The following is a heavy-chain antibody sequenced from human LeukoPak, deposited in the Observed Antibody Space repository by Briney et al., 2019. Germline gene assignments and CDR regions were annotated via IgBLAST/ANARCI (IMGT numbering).Heavy chain of an antibody. Sequence: GGSLRLSCAASGFTFSNAWMSWVRQAPGKGLEWVSSISSSSSYIYYADSVKGRFTISRDNAKNSLYLQMNSLRAEDTAVYYCARDQTYCSGGSCYGRDYWGQGTLVTVSS. V-gene: IGHV3-21*01. J-gene: IGHJ4*02. CDR2: ISSSSSYI. CDR1: GFTFSNAW. D-gene: IGHD2-15*01. CDR3: ARDQTYCSGGSCYGRDY.